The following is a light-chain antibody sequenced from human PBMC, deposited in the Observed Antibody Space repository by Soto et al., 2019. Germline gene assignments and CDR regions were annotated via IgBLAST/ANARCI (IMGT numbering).Light chain of an antibody. CDR1: SSDVGNYNY. CDR3: CSYAGDRDLI. Sequence: QSALTQPASVSGSPGQSITISCTGTSSDVGNYNYVSWFQQHPGKAPKLMIYEGSQRPSGVSDRFSGSKSGNTASLTISGLQAEDEADYYCCSYAGDRDLIFGGGTKLTVL. J-gene: IGLJ2*01. V-gene: IGLV2-23*01. CDR2: EGS.